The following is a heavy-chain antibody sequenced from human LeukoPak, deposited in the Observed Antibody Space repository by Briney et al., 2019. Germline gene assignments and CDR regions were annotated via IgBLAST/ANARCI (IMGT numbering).Heavy chain of an antibody. D-gene: IGHD3-9*01. CDR3: AFHFVLRYFDWLSPLDY. Sequence: GGSLRLSCAASGFTFSSYGMHWVRQAPGKGLEWVAFIRYDGSNKYYADSVKGRFTISRDNSKNTLYLQMNSLRAEDTAVYYCAFHFVLRYFDWLSPLDYWGQGTLVTVSS. CDR1: GFTFSSYG. V-gene: IGHV3-30*02. J-gene: IGHJ4*02. CDR2: IRYDGSNK.